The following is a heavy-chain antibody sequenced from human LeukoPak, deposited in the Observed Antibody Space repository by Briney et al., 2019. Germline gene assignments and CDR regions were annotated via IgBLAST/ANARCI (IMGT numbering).Heavy chain of an antibody. V-gene: IGHV3-11*01. CDR3: ARGGITGTTVNGDWFDP. D-gene: IGHD1-7*01. CDR1: GFTFSDYY. CDR2: ISSSGSTI. J-gene: IGHJ5*02. Sequence: SGGSLRLSCAASGFTFSDYYMSWIRQAPGKGLEWVSYISSSGSTIYYADPVKGRFTISRDNAKNSLYLQMNSLRAEDTAVYYCARGGITGTTVNGDWFDPWGQGTLVTVSS.